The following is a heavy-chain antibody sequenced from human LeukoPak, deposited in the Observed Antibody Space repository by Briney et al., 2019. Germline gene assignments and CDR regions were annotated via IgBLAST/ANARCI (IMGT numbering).Heavy chain of an antibody. J-gene: IGHJ3*02. V-gene: IGHV3-21*01. CDR3: ARTSSGTSWVAFDI. CDR1: GFTFSSYS. D-gene: IGHD3-22*01. CDR2: ISRSSTYI. Sequence: GGSLRLSCAASGFTFSSYSMNWVRQAPGRGLEWVSSISRSSTYIYYADSVKGRFTSSRDNAKNSLYLQMNSLRAEDTAVYYCARTSSGTSWVAFDIWGQGTMVTVSS.